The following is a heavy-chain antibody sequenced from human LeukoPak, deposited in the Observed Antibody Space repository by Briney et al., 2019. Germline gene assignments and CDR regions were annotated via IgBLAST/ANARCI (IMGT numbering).Heavy chain of an antibody. V-gene: IGHV3-15*01. CDR1: GGSISSYY. CDR2: IKSKTDGGTT. D-gene: IGHD3-3*01. Sequence: PSETLSLTCTVSGGSISSYYWSWIRQPPGKGLEWVGRIKSKTDGGTTDYAAPVKGRFTISRDDSKNTLYLQMNSLKTEDTAVYYCTTEDDEGHAFDIWGQGTMVTVSS. J-gene: IGHJ3*02. CDR3: TTEDDEGHAFDI.